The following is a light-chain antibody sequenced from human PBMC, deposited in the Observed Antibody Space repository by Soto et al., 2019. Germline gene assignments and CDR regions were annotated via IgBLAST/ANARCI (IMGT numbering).Light chain of an antibody. CDR1: QSFSMN. CDR3: QQNYNTLWT. Sequence: DIQMTQSPSALSAFVGDRVAITCRASQSFSMNLCWYHQKPVKAPKLLIYAASTLENGVPSRFSGSGSGADFTLTITSLQPEDFATYYCQQNYNTLWTFGQGTKVEI. V-gene: IGKV1-39*01. J-gene: IGKJ1*01. CDR2: AAS.